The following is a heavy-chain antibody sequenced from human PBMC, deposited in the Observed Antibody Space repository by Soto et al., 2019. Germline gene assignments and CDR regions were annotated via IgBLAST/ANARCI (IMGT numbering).Heavy chain of an antibody. J-gene: IGHJ4*02. CDR2: INAYSGDR. V-gene: IGHV1-18*01. CDR1: GYTFPSST. CDR3: ASATYGDSDY. D-gene: IGHD4-17*01. Sequence: QGELVQSGAEVKKPGASVKVSCKASGYTFPSSTISWLRQAPGQGLEWLGWINAYSGDRKFAQRFQGRVTMTTDTSTSTAYLELTSLTCDDTAIYYCASATYGDSDYWGQGTLLTVSS.